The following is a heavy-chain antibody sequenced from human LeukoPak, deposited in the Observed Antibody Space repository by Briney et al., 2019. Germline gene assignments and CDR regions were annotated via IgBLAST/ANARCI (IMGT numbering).Heavy chain of an antibody. Sequence: SETLSLTCTVSGGSISSGDYYWSWIRQPPGKGLEWIAYMYYSGSTYYNPSLKSRVTMSADTSKNRLSLKLSSVTAADTAVYYCARPYYYDSRIDPWGQGILVTVSS. CDR1: GGSISSGDYY. V-gene: IGHV4-30-4*01. CDR2: MYYSGST. D-gene: IGHD3-22*01. CDR3: ARPYYYDSRIDP. J-gene: IGHJ5*02.